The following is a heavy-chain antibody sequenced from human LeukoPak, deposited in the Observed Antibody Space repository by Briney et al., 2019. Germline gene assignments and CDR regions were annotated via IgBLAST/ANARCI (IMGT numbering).Heavy chain of an antibody. Sequence: PGRSLRLSCAASGFTFDDYAMHWVRQAPGKGLEWVSGISWNSGSIGYADSVKGRFTISRDNAKNSLYLQMNSLRAEDTAVYYCARDLLDYWGQGTLVTVSS. V-gene: IGHV3-9*01. CDR3: ARDLLDY. J-gene: IGHJ4*02. CDR2: ISWNSGSI. CDR1: GFTFDDYA.